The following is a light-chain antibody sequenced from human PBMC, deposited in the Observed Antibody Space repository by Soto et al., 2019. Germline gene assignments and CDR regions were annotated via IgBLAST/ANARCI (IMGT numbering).Light chain of an antibody. J-gene: IGKJ2*01. CDR1: QSVLHSSSNKNY. CDR2: WAS. CDR3: QQFYCDPSS. Sequence: DIVMTQSPDSLAVSLGERATINCKSSQSVLHSSSNKNYLAWYQQKPGQPPKLLIYWASTRESGVPDRFSGRCSGIVFTLTFSSWQAEDGAVYSCQQFYCDPSSFAQGPKLEI. V-gene: IGKV4-1*01.